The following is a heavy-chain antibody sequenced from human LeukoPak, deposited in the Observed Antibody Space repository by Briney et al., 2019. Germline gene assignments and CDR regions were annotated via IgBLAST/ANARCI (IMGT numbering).Heavy chain of an antibody. CDR2: ISDSGAST. V-gene: IGHV3-23*01. Sequence: GGSLRLSCAASGFTFSSYEMNWVRQAPGKGLEWVSAISDSGASTYYADSVKGRFTISRDNSKNTVYLQMSSLRAEDTAVYYCAKGPFGSYRNNYFAYWGQGTLVTVSS. J-gene: IGHJ4*02. D-gene: IGHD1-26*01. CDR3: AKGPFGSYRNNYFAY. CDR1: GFTFSSYE.